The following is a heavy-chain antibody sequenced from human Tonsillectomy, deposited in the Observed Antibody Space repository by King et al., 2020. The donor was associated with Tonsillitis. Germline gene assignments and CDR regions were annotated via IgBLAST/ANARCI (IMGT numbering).Heavy chain of an antibody. CDR1: GYTFTGYY. CDR2: INPNSGGT. V-gene: IGHV1-2*02. Sequence: VQLVESGAEVRKPGASVKVSCKASGYTFTGYYMHWVRHAPGQGLEWMGWINPNSGGTDYAQKFQGRVSVTRDTSISTAYMELSRLRSDDTAVYYCARDGSTGWLADWGQGTLVTVSS. CDR3: ARDGSTGWLAD. D-gene: IGHD6-19*01. J-gene: IGHJ4*02.